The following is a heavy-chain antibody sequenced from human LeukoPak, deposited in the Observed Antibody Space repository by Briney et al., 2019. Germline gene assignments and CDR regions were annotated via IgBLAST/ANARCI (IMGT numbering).Heavy chain of an antibody. CDR3: ATNTVKAYFDY. J-gene: IGHJ4*02. CDR2: ISGSVGST. Sequence: GGSLRLSCAASGFTFSSYAMSWVRQAPGKGLEWVSAISGSVGSTYYADSVKGRFTISRDNSKNTLYLQMNSLRAEDTAVYYCATNTVKAYFDYWGQGTLVTVSS. CDR1: GFTFSSYA. D-gene: IGHD4-17*01. V-gene: IGHV3-23*01.